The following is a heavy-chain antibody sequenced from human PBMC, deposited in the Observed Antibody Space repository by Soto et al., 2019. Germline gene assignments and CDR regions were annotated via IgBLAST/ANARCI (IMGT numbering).Heavy chain of an antibody. CDR3: ARDYSSSWYGMDV. CDR2: IYYSGST. CDR1: GCSISSYH. V-gene: IGHV4-59*01. J-gene: IGHJ6*02. Sequence: PSDTLYLTCTASGCSISSYHWSWIRQPPGKGLEWIGYIYYSGSTNYNPSLKSRVTISVDTSKNQFSLKLSSVTAADTAVYYCARDYSSSWYGMDVWGQGTTVTVSS. D-gene: IGHD6-13*01.